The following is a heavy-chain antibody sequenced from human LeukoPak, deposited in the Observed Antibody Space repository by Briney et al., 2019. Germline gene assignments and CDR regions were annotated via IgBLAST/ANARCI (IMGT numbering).Heavy chain of an antibody. V-gene: IGHV1-2*02. CDR3: ARSRVGAPSDY. CDR1: GYTFAGYY. D-gene: IGHD1-26*01. J-gene: IGHJ4*02. CDR2: INPKSGGT. Sequence: ALVKVSCKASGYTFAGYYMHWVRQAPGQGLEWMGWINPKSGGTNYAQKFQGRVTMTRDTSISTAYMELSRLRSDDTAVYYCARSRVGAPSDYWGQGSLVTVSS.